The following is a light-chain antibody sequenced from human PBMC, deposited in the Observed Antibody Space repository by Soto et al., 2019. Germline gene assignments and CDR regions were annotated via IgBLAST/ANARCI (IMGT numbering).Light chain of an antibody. CDR2: DAS. Sequence: EIVLTQSPATLSLSPGERATLSCRASQSVSPYLAWFQQKPGQAPRLLIYDASNRATGIPARFSGSGSGTDFTLTISSLAPEDFAVYYCQQRSNWPWTFGQGTKVEIK. CDR1: QSVSPY. J-gene: IGKJ1*01. CDR3: QQRSNWPWT. V-gene: IGKV3-11*01.